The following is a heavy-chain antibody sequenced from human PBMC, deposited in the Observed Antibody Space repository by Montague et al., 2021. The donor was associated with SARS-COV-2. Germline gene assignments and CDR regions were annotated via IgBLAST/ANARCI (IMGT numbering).Heavy chain of an antibody. CDR1: GDSVSSKSAA. V-gene: IGHV6-1*01. CDR2: TYYRSQWYE. CDR3: ARGAYHDLYYYYHGMDV. Sequence: CAISGDSVSSKSAAWNWIRQSPSRGLEWLGRTYYRSQWYEDYAVSVKGRITIKPDTSKNQFSLHLESVSPDDTALYYCARGAYHDLYYYYHGMDVWGRGTTVSVS. J-gene: IGHJ6*02. D-gene: IGHD2-2*01.